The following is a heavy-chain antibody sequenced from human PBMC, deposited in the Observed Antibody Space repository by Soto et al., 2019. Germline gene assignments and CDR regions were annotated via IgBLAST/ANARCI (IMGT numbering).Heavy chain of an antibody. J-gene: IGHJ5*02. CDR2: IFANGHT. CDR1: GGSISEKY. CDR3: VASLAAPGLNWLDP. Sequence: SETLSLTCIVSGGSISEKYWNWVRQPPGKGLEWIGLIFANGHTDYNPSLKSRVTMSVDASKNQFSLRLTSMTAADTAVYYCVASLAAPGLNWLDPWGRGTLVTVSS. D-gene: IGHD6-13*01. V-gene: IGHV4-4*07.